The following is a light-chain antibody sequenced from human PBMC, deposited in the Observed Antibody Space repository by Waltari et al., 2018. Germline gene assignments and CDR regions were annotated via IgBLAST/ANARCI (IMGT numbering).Light chain of an antibody. V-gene: IGKV3-15*01. CDR3: QQYSKWPPHT. J-gene: IGKJ2*01. CDR1: QSVSSN. CDR2: GAS. Sequence: ETVMPQFPATLSVSPGETATPSCRASQSVSSNLAWYQQKPGQAPRLLIYGASTRATGIPARFSGSGSGTDFTLTISSLQSEDFAVYYCQQYSKWPPHTFGQGTKLEL.